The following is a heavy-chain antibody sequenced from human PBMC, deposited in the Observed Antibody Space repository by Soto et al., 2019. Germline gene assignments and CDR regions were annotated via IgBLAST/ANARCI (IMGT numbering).Heavy chain of an antibody. Sequence: PSETLSLTCTVSGGSISSGGYYWSWIRQHPGKGLEWIGYIYYSGSTYYNPSLKSRVTISVDTSKNQFSLKLSSVTAADTAVYYCARAIVGPTTTGWLDPWGQGTLVTVSS. J-gene: IGHJ5*02. V-gene: IGHV4-31*03. CDR3: ARAIVGPTTTGWLDP. CDR1: GGSISSGGYY. CDR2: IYYSGST. D-gene: IGHD1-26*01.